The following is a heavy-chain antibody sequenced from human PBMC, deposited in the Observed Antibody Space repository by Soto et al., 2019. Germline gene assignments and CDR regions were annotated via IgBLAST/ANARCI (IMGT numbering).Heavy chain of an antibody. CDR2: IYWDDDK. Sequence: QITLKESGPTLVKPTQTLTLTCTFSGFSLSTSGVGVGWIRQPPGKALEWLALIYWDDDKRYSPSLKSRLTITKDTSKNQVVLTMTNMDPVDTATYSCAHMGRYYDILTGYSWTIDYWGQGTLVTVSS. CDR3: AHMGRYYDILTGYSWTIDY. J-gene: IGHJ4*02. D-gene: IGHD3-9*01. CDR1: GFSLSTSGVG. V-gene: IGHV2-5*02.